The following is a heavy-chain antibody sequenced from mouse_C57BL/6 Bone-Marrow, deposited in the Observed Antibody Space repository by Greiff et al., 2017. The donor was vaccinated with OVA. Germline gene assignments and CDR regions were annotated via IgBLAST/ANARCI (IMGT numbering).Heavy chain of an antibody. CDR2: ISDGGSYT. Sequence: EVQVVESGGGLVKPGGSLKLSCAASGFTFSSYAMSWVRQTPEKRLEWVATISDGGSYTYYPDNVKGRFTISRDNAKNNLYLQMSHLKSEDTAMYYCARDSYDGYYYAMDYWGQGTSVTVSS. D-gene: IGHD2-3*01. CDR3: ARDSYDGYYYAMDY. J-gene: IGHJ4*01. V-gene: IGHV5-4*01. CDR1: GFTFSSYA.